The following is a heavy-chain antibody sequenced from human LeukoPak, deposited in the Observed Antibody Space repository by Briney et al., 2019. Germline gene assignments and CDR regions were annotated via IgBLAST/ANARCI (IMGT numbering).Heavy chain of an antibody. V-gene: IGHV4-39*01. D-gene: IGHD4-11*01. CDR3: ARHDYSNYANWFDP. Sequence: PSETLSLTCTVSGGSISSSSYYWGWIRQPPGKGLEWSGSIYYSGSTYYNPSLKSRVTISVDTSKNQFSPKLSSVTAADTAVYYCARHDYSNYANWFDPWGQGTLVTVSS. CDR2: IYYSGST. CDR1: GGSISSSSYY. J-gene: IGHJ5*02.